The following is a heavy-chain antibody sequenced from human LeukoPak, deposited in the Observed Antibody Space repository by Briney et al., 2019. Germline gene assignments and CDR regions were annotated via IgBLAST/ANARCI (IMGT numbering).Heavy chain of an antibody. J-gene: IGHJ4*02. Sequence: IVYIYYSRSTNYNPSLKRRVTISVEKSKNQFSLKLSSVTAADTAVYYCARDSGWYGNDYWGQGTLVTVSS. CDR2: IYYSRST. CDR3: ARDSGWYGNDY. D-gene: IGHD6-19*01. V-gene: IGHV4-59*01.